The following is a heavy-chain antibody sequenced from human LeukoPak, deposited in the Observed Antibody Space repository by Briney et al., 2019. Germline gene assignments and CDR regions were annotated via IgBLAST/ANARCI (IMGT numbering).Heavy chain of an antibody. CDR3: ARRSPIRAAPLGYFDY. V-gene: IGHV4-39*01. J-gene: IGHJ4*02. Sequence: SETLSLTCTVSGGSISSSSYYWGWIRQPPGKGLEWIGSIYYSGSTYYNPSLKSRVTISVDTSKNQFSLKLNSVTAADTAVYYCARRSPIRAAPLGYFDYWGQGTLVTVSS. CDR1: GGSISSSSYY. D-gene: IGHD6-13*01. CDR2: IYYSGST.